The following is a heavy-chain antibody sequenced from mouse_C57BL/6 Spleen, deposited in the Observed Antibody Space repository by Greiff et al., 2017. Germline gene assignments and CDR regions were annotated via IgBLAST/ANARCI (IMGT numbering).Heavy chain of an antibody. CDR2: IYPSDSET. CDR1: GYTFTSYW. V-gene: IGHV1-61*01. CDR3: ARRGFYYDSDY. D-gene: IGHD1-1*01. J-gene: IGHJ2*01. Sequence: QVQLQQPGAELVRPGSSVKLSCKASGYTFTSYWMDWVKQRPGQGLEWIGNIYPSDSETHYNQKFKDKATLTVDKSSSTAYMQLSSLTSEDSAVYYCARRGFYYDSDYWGQGTTLTVSS.